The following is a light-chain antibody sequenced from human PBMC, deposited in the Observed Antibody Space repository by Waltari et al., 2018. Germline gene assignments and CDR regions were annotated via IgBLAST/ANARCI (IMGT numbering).Light chain of an antibody. V-gene: IGKV3-15*01. CDR2: GAS. J-gene: IGKJ1*01. Sequence: EIVMTQSPATLSVSPGERATLSCRASQSVYSDLAWYQQKPGQAPRLLIYGASTKASGFPAKFTGSGSGTEFALTISSLQSEDFAVYYCQQYHNWPRTFGQGTKVEIK. CDR3: QQYHNWPRT. CDR1: QSVYSD.